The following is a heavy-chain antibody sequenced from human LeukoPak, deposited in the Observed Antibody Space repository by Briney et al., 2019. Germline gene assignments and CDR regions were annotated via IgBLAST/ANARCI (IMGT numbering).Heavy chain of an antibody. J-gene: IGHJ4*02. Sequence: SETLSLTCTVSGGSISSGGYYWSWIRQHPGKGLEWIGYIYYSGSTYYNPSLKSRVTISVDTSKNQFSLKPSSVTAADTAVYYCAREGRTMVRGVIMVAGIDYWGQGTLVTVSS. V-gene: IGHV4-31*03. CDR3: AREGRTMVRGVIMVAGIDY. CDR1: GGSISSGGYY. D-gene: IGHD3-10*01. CDR2: IYYSGST.